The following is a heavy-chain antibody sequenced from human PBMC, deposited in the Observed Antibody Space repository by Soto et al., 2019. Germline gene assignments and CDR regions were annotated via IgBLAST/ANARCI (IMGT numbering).Heavy chain of an antibody. CDR3: ASHPTVTPHY. CDR2: ISGSGGST. Sequence: EVQLLESGGGLVQPGGSLRLSCAASGFTFSSYAMSWVRQAPGKGLEWVSAISGSGGSTYYTASVKGRFTISRENSKYSLYLQMNSLRAEDTAVYYCASHPTVTPHYWGQGTLVTVSS. D-gene: IGHD4-17*01. V-gene: IGHV3-23*01. CDR1: GFTFSSYA. J-gene: IGHJ4*02.